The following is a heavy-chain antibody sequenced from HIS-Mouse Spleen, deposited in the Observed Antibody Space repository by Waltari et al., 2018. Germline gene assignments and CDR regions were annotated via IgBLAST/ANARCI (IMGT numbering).Heavy chain of an antibody. Sequence: QLQLQESGPGLVKPSETLSLTCTVSGGSISSSSYYWGWIRQPPGKGLEWIGSIYYSGGTYYNQSPKSRVTISVDTSKNQFSLKLGAVTAADTAVYYCAREIPYSSSWYDWYFDLWGRGTLVTVSS. CDR1: GGSISSSSYY. V-gene: IGHV4-39*07. CDR3: AREIPYSSSWYDWYFDL. D-gene: IGHD6-13*01. J-gene: IGHJ2*01. CDR2: IYYSGGT.